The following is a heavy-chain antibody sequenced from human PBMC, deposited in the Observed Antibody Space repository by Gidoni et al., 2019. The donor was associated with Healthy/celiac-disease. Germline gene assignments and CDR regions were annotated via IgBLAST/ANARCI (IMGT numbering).Heavy chain of an antibody. V-gene: IGHV3-48*03. CDR2: ISSSGSTI. J-gene: IGHJ4*02. CDR3: ARELGATPAAY. CDR1: GFTFSSYE. Sequence: EVQLVESGGGLVQPGGSLRLSCAASGFTFSSYEMNWVRQAPGKGLEWVSYISSSGSTIYYADSVKGRFTISRDNAKNSLYLQMNSLRAEDTAVYYCARELGATPAAYWGQGTLVTVSS. D-gene: IGHD1-26*01.